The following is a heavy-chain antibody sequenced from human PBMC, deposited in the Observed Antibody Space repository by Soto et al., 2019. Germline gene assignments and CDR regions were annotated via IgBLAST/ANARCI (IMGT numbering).Heavy chain of an antibody. CDR2: ISGSGGST. V-gene: IGHV3-23*01. CDR1: GFTFSSYA. CDR3: AKCGDYYDSSGYYVVPHNWFDP. J-gene: IGHJ5*02. Sequence: GASLKISCAASGFTFSSYAMSWVRQAPGKGLEWVSAISGSGGSTYYADSVKGRFTISRDNSKNTLYLQMNSLRAEDTAVYYCAKCGDYYDSSGYYVVPHNWFDPWGQGTLVTVSS. D-gene: IGHD3-22*01.